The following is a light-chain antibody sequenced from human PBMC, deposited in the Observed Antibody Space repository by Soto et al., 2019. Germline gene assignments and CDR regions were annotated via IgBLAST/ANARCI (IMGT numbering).Light chain of an antibody. J-gene: IGKJ4*01. CDR3: QQYNNWPPIT. CDR2: GAS. Sequence: EIVMTQSPATLSVSPGDRATLSCRASQSVSSNLAWYQQKPGQAPRLLIYGASTRATGIPARFSGSGSGTEFTLTISSLQYEDVAVYYCQQYNNWPPITFGGGTKVEIK. CDR1: QSVSSN. V-gene: IGKV3-15*01.